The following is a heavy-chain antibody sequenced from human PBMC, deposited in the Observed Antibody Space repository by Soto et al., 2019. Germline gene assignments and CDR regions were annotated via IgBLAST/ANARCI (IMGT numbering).Heavy chain of an antibody. CDR3: ARFGIAAAAAFDY. V-gene: IGHV3-48*04. Sequence: GGSLRLSCAASGFTFSSYWMSWVRQAPGKGLEWVSYISSSGSTIYYADSVKGRFTISRDNAKNSLYLQMNSLRAEDTAVYYCARFGIAAAAAFDYWGQGTLVTVSS. CDR1: GFTFSSYW. CDR2: ISSSGSTI. D-gene: IGHD6-13*01. J-gene: IGHJ4*02.